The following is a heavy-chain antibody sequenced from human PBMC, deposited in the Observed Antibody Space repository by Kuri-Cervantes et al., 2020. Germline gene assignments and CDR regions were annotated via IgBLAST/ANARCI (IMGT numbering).Heavy chain of an antibody. Sequence: ASVKVSCKTSGYTFSNYGISWVRQAPGQGLEWMGWINPNNGDTSYAQKVQGRGTMTTDTSTSKAYMELRSLRSDDTAVYYCARGRAVRVSWFDPWGQGTLVTVSS. J-gene: IGHJ5*02. V-gene: IGHV1-18*01. CDR1: GYTFSNYG. D-gene: IGHD4-17*01. CDR2: INPNNGDT. CDR3: ARGRAVRVSWFDP.